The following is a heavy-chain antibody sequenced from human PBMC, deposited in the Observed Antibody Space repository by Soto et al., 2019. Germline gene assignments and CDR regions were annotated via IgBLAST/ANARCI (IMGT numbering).Heavy chain of an antibody. D-gene: IGHD2-15*01. V-gene: IGHV4-59*01. CDR2: IYYSGST. Sequence: XETLSLTCTVSGCSISSYYWSWIRQPPGKGLEWIGYIYYSGSTNYNPSLKSRVTISVDTSKNQFSLKLSSVTAADTAVYYCARDNDCSGGSCYAKWFDHWGQGTLVTVSS. CDR1: GCSISSYY. J-gene: IGHJ5*02. CDR3: ARDNDCSGGSCYAKWFDH.